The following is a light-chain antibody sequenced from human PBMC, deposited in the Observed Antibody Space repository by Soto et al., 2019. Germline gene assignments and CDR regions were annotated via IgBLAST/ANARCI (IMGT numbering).Light chain of an antibody. CDR2: VNSDGSH. Sequence: QSVLTQSPSASASLGASVKFTCTLSSGHSSNAVAWHQQQPEKGPRYLMKVNSDGSHSKGDGIPDRFSGSSSGAERYLTISSLQSEDEADYYCQTWGWGSVVFGGGTKVTVL. CDR1: SGHSSNA. J-gene: IGLJ2*01. CDR3: QTWGWGSVV. V-gene: IGLV4-69*01.